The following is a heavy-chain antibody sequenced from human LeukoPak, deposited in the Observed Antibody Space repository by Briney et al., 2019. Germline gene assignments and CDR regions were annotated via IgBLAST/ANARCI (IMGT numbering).Heavy chain of an antibody. CDR1: GFIFSSHH. D-gene: IGHD2-21*01. V-gene: IGHV3-23*01. CDR3: AKTVVVITFRFDS. J-gene: IGHJ4*02. Sequence: PGGSLRLSCAASGFIFSSHHMHWVRQAPGKGLEWVSAISGDGARTYYADSVKGRFTISRDNSKNTLDLQMNSLRAEDTAVYYCAKTVVVITFRFDSWGQGSLVTVSS. CDR2: ISGDGART.